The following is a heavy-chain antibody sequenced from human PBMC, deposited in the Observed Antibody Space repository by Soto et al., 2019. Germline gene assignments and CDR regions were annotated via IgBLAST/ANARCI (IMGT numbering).Heavy chain of an antibody. CDR3: ARGTGYSSGWYGYGFDY. V-gene: IGHV4-59*01. CDR1: GGSISSYY. CDR2: IYYSGST. J-gene: IGHJ4*02. D-gene: IGHD6-19*01. Sequence: SETLSLTCTVSGGSISSYYWSWIRQPPGKGLEWIGYIYYSGSTNYNPSLKSRVTISVDTFKNQFSLKLSSVTAADTAVYYCARGTGYSSGWYGYGFDYWGQGTLVTVSS.